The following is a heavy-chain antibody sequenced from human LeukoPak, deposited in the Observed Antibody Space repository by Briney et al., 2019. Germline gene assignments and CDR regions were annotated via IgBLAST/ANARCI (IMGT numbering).Heavy chain of an antibody. J-gene: IGHJ6*02. Sequence: GGSLRLSCAASGFTFSRYWMSWVRQVPRKGLEWVANIKQGGGEIYYVDSVKGRFTISRDNSKNTLFLQVNSLRAEDTAVYYCAKVRTYFYHGLDVWGQGTTVTVSS. CDR1: GFTFSRYW. CDR3: AKVRTYFYHGLDV. D-gene: IGHD1-14*01. V-gene: IGHV3-7*03. CDR2: IKQGGGEI.